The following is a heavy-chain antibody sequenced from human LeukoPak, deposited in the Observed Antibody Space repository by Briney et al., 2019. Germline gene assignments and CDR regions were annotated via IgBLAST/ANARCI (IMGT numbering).Heavy chain of an antibody. Sequence: ASVKVSCEASGYTFNSYYMHWVRQAPGQGLEWMGIINPSGGSTSYAQKFQGRVTMTRDTSTSTVYMDLSSLRSEDTAVYYCARGAKTISSRTEYFQNWGQGTLVTVSS. V-gene: IGHV1-46*02. J-gene: IGHJ1*01. CDR3: ARGAKTISSRTEYFQN. CDR2: INPSGGST. D-gene: IGHD3-9*01. CDR1: GYTFNSYY.